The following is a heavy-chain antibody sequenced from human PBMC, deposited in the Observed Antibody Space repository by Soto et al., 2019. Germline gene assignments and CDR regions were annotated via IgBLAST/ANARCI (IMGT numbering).Heavy chain of an antibody. CDR1: GFTFSSYS. Sequence: GGSLRLSCAASGFTFSSYSMNWVRQAPGKGLEWVSSISSSSSYIYYADSVKGRFTISRDNAKNSLYLQMNSLRAEDTAVYYCARDGYYGSGSYYDDIQEHAGLYYYYGMDVWGQGTTVTVSS. CDR3: ARDGYYGSGSYYDDIQEHAGLYYYYGMDV. CDR2: ISSSSSYI. V-gene: IGHV3-21*01. J-gene: IGHJ6*02. D-gene: IGHD3-10*01.